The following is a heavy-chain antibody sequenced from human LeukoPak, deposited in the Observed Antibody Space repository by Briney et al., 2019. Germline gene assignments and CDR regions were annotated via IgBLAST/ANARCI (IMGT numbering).Heavy chain of an antibody. Sequence: SETLSLTCSVSGGSVSSASCFWSCIRQPPGKGLEWIGYIYYSGSTNYNPSLKSRVTISVDTTKNQISLKLSSVTAADTAVYCCARGGGSYGFVLGAFDIWGQGTTVTVSS. CDR2: IYYSGST. D-gene: IGHD1-26*01. CDR3: ARGGGSYGFVLGAFDI. J-gene: IGHJ3*02. V-gene: IGHV4-61*01. CDR1: GGSVSSASCF.